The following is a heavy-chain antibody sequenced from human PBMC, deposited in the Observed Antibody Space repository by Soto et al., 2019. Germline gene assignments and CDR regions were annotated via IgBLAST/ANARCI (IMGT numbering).Heavy chain of an antibody. CDR3: ARDGVRGVTVFDI. Sequence: SGGSLRLSCEGSGFSFSDYDMAWIRQAPWKGLEWVSSITRSGRDIYYADSVKGRFTVSRDNAKNSLYLQMNSLRAEDTAVYYCARDGVRGVTVFDIWGPGTMVTVSS. J-gene: IGHJ3*02. CDR1: GFSFSDYD. D-gene: IGHD3-10*01. V-gene: IGHV3-11*01. CDR2: ITRSGRDI.